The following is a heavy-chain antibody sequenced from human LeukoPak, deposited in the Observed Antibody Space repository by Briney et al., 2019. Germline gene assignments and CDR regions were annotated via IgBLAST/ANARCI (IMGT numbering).Heavy chain of an antibody. CDR2: ISSSGSTI. CDR3: ASSTPFLTYGFDV. D-gene: IGHD3-3*02. J-gene: IGHJ3*01. CDR1: GFTVSSNY. V-gene: IGHV3-11*04. Sequence: PGGSLRLSCAASGFTVSSNYMSWIRQAPGKGLQWVSSISSSGSTIYYADSVKGRFTISRDNAKNSLYLQMNSLRVEDTAVYYCASSTPFLTYGFDVWGQGTLVTVSS.